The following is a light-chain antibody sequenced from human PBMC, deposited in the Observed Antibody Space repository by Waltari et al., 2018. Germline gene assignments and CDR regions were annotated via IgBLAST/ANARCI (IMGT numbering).Light chain of an antibody. Sequence: QSALTQPRSVSGSPGQSVTISCTGTRNDIGSYNYVSWYQHHPGKATKFIIFDVSKRLSGFPDRFSGSKSGKTASLTISGLQADDEADYYCCSYAGSYTWVFGGGTKLTVL. CDR2: DVS. CDR3: CSYAGSYTWV. V-gene: IGLV2-11*01. J-gene: IGLJ3*02. CDR1: RNDIGSYNY.